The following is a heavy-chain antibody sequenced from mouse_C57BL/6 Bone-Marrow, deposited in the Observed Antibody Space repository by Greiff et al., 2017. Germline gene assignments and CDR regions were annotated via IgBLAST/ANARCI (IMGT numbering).Heavy chain of an antibody. Sequence: VQLQQSGAELVRPGTSVKMSCKASGYTFTNYWIGWAKQRPGHGLEWIGDIYPGGGYTNYNEKFKGKATLTADNSSSTAYMQLSSLTSEDSAIYYCARRDYGTLFAYWGQGTLVTVSA. V-gene: IGHV1-63*01. J-gene: IGHJ3*01. CDR3: ARRDYGTLFAY. CDR2: IYPGGGYT. CDR1: GYTFTNYW. D-gene: IGHD1-1*01.